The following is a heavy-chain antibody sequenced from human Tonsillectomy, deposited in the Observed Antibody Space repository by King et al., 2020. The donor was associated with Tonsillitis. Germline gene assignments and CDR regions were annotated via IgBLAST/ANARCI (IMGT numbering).Heavy chain of an antibody. CDR1: GASVTRGSFY. CDR3: ARDPDTAMTRNYYGMDV. Sequence: QLQESGPGLVKPSETLSLTCSVSGASVTRGSFYWSWIRQPPGKGLEWIGYIYYNGITNYNPSLESRVTMSVDTSRNQFSLKMTSVTAAAPAVYYRARDPDTAMTRNYYGMDVWGQGTTVTVSS. J-gene: IGHJ6*02. CDR2: IYYNGIT. D-gene: IGHD5-18*01. V-gene: IGHV4-61*01.